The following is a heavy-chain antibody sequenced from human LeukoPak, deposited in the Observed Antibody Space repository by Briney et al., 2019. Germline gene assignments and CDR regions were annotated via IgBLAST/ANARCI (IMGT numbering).Heavy chain of an antibody. CDR1: GFTFSSYG. D-gene: IGHD2-15*01. Sequence: GGSLRLSCAASGFTFSSYGMHWVRQAPGKGLEWVAVISYDGSNKYYADSVKGRFTISRDNSKNTLYLQMNSLRAEDTAVYYCARGYCSGGSCAHDYWGQGTLVTVSS. J-gene: IGHJ4*02. V-gene: IGHV3-30*03. CDR2: ISYDGSNK. CDR3: ARGYCSGGSCAHDY.